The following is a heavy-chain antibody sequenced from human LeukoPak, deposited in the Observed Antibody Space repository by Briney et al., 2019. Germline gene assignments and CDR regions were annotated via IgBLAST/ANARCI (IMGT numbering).Heavy chain of an antibody. D-gene: IGHD4-11*01. CDR3: ASRTGNYDSDY. V-gene: IGHV4-4*02. CDR1: GGSISSSNW. J-gene: IGHJ4*02. Sequence: SETLSLTCAVSGGSISSSNWWSWVRQPPGKGLEWIGEIYHSESTNYNPSLKSRVTISVDKSKNQFSLKLSSVTAADTAVYYCASRTGNYDSDYWGQGTLVTVSS. CDR2: IYHSEST.